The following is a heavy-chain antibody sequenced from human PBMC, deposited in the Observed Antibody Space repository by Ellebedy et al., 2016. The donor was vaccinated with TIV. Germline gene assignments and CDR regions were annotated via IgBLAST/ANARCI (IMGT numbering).Heavy chain of an antibody. D-gene: IGHD4-23*01. J-gene: IGHJ4*02. Sequence: GESLKISCVASGFTFSSYAMCWVRQAPGKGLEWVSTISDSGGNTYFPDSVKGRFTISRDNSKNTLYLQMNSLRAEDTAVYYCVRDAAGNGGKLDYWGQGALVTVSS. CDR3: VRDAAGNGGKLDY. V-gene: IGHV3-23*01. CDR1: GFTFSSYA. CDR2: ISDSGGNT.